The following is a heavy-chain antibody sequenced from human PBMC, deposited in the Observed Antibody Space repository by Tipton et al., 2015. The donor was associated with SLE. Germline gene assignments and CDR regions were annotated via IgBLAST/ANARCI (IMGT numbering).Heavy chain of an antibody. J-gene: IGHJ2*01. CDR2: IYYSGCT. Sequence: TLSLTCTVSGGSVSSGSYYWSWIRQPPGKGLEWIGYIYYSGCTNYNPSLKSRVTISVDTSKNQFSLKLSSVTAADTAVYYCARLGGNSGYFDLWGRGTLVTVSS. V-gene: IGHV4-61*01. D-gene: IGHD4-23*01. CDR1: GGSVSSGSYY. CDR3: ARLGGNSGYFDL.